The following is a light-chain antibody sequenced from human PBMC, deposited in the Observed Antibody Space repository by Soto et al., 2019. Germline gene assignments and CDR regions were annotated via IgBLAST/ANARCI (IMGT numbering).Light chain of an antibody. CDR3: SSYTSSITLYV. V-gene: IGLV2-14*01. CDR2: DVS. CDR1: SSDVGGYNY. J-gene: IGLJ1*01. Sequence: QSALTQPASVSGSPGQSITISCTGTSSDVGGYNYVSRYQQHPGKAPKLMIYDVSNRPSGVSNRFSGSKSGNTASLTISGLQAEDEADYYCSSYTSSITLYVFGTGTKVTVL.